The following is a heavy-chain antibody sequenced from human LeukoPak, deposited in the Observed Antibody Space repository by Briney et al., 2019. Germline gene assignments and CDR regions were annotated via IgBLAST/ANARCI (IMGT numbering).Heavy chain of an antibody. D-gene: IGHD1-26*01. J-gene: IGHJ4*02. CDR1: GGSFSGYY. CDR2: INHSGST. V-gene: IGHV4-34*01. Sequence: PSETLSLTCAVYGGSFSGYYWSWIRQPPGKGLEWIGEINHSGSTNYNPSLKSRVTISVDTSKNQFSLKLSSVTAADTAVYYRASSGSYFTAVRPATIRYWGQGTLVTVSS. CDR3: ASSGSYFTAVRPATIRY.